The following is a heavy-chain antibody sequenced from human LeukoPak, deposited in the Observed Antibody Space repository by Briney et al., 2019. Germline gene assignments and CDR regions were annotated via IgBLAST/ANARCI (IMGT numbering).Heavy chain of an antibody. D-gene: IGHD3-22*01. J-gene: IGHJ6*02. Sequence: PSETLSLTCTVSGGSISSGSYYWSWIRQPAGKGLEWIGRIYTSGSTNYNPSLKSRVTISVDTSKNQFSLKLSSVTAADTAVYYCARYYYDSSGDYGMGVWGQGTTVTVSS. V-gene: IGHV4-61*02. CDR3: ARYYYDSSGDYGMGV. CDR2: IYTSGST. CDR1: GGSISSGSYY.